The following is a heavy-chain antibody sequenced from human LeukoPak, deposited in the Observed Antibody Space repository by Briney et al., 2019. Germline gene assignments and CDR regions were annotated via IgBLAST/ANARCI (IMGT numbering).Heavy chain of an antibody. V-gene: IGHV4-31*03. CDR1: GGSISSGGYY. CDR2: IYYSGST. J-gene: IGHJ5*02. CDR3: ASFLAAAGTAGWFDP. Sequence: PSETLSLTCTVSGGSISSGGYYWSWIRQHPGKGLEWIQYIYYSGSTYYNPSLKSRVTISVDTSKNQFSLKLSSVTAADTAVYYCASFLAAAGTAGWFDPWGQGTLVTVSS. D-gene: IGHD6-13*01.